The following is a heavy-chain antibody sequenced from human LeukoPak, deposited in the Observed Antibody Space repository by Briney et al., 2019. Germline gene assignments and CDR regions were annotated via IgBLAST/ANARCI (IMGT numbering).Heavy chain of an antibody. V-gene: IGHV3-23*01. CDR1: GFTFSSYG. CDR3: AKDLWYYASGVPY. D-gene: IGHD3-10*01. Sequence: PGGSLRLSCAASGFTFSSYGMSWVRQAPGMGLEWVSGISGSGGSAFYAGSVKGRFTISRDNSKNTLYLQMNSLRAEDTALYYCAKDLWYYASGVPYWGQGTLVTVSS. CDR2: ISGSGGSA. J-gene: IGHJ4*02.